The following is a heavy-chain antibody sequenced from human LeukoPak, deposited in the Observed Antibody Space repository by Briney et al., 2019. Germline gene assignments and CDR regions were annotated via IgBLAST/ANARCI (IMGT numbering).Heavy chain of an antibody. D-gene: IGHD3-22*01. V-gene: IGHV1-46*01. J-gene: IGHJ4*02. Sequence: ASVKVSCKASGYIFTNYYIHWVRQAPGQGLEWMGIINPSGGSTSYAQKFQGRVTMTRDTSTSTVYMELSSLRSEDTAVYYCARAPDYYDSSGYFDYWGQGTLVTVSS. CDR3: ARAPDYYDSSGYFDY. CDR1: GYIFTNYY. CDR2: INPSGGST.